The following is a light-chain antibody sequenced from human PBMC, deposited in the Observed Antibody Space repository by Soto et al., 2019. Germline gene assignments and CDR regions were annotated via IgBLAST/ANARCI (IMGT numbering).Light chain of an antibody. V-gene: IGKV1-39*01. Sequence: DIQMTQSPSSLSASVGDRVTIACRASQSIDTHLNWYQQHPGKAPKLLIYAASSLQSGVPSRFSGSGSGTDFTLTISSLQPEDFATYYCQQSHSTLITFGQGTRLEIK. CDR3: QQSHSTLIT. J-gene: IGKJ5*01. CDR2: AAS. CDR1: QSIDTH.